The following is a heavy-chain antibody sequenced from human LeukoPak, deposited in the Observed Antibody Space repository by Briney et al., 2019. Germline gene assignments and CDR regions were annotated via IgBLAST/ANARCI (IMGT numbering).Heavy chain of an antibody. CDR3: ARRSVGGTYPDY. V-gene: IGHV3-21*01. D-gene: IGHD1-14*01. Sequence: GGSLRLSCAASGFAFSSDSMNWVRQAPGKGLEWVSSISSSSTYIYYADSVKGRFTISRDNAKDSLYLQMNSLRAEDTAVYYCARRSVGGTYPDYWGQGALVTVSS. J-gene: IGHJ4*02. CDR1: GFAFSSDS. CDR2: ISSSSTYI.